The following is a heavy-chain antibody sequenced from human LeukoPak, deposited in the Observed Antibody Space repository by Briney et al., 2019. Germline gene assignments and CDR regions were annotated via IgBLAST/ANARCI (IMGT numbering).Heavy chain of an antibody. CDR1: GFTFSSYS. V-gene: IGHV3-21*01. CDR3: ARGFSTKTYYDFWSGTPLV. D-gene: IGHD3-3*01. J-gene: IGHJ4*02. CDR2: ISSSSSYI. Sequence: PGGSLRLSCAASGFTFSSYSMNWVRQAPGKGLEWVSSISSSSSYIYYADSVKGRFTISRDNAKNSLYLQMNSLRAEDTAVYYCARGFSTKTYYDFWSGTPLVWGQGTLVTVSS.